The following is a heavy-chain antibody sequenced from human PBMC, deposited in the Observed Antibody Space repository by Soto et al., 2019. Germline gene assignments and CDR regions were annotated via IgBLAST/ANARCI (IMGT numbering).Heavy chain of an antibody. Sequence: SETLSLTXSVSGASISSYYWTWIRQPPGGGLEWIGYMHHTQGTNDNPSLRGRVHMSIDTSMNQFSLRLTSATAADTAVYYCARVPFVGYFDWLDPWGHGTLVTVPQ. CDR1: GASISSYY. CDR2: MHHTQGT. CDR3: ARVPFVGYFDWLDP. J-gene: IGHJ5*02. D-gene: IGHD3-9*01. V-gene: IGHV4-59*01.